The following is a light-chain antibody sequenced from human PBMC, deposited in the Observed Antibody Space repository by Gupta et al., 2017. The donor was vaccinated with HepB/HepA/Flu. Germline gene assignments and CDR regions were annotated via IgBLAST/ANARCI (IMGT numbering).Light chain of an antibody. V-gene: IGKV3-15*01. CDR2: GAS. J-gene: IGKJ2*01. Sequence: EIVMTQSPATLSVSPGERATLSCRASQRVSSNLAWYQQKPGQAPRLLIYGASTRATGIQARFSGSGSGTELTLTISSLQSEDFAVYYCQQYKNWPMYTFGQGTKLEIK. CDR3: QQYKNWPMYT. CDR1: QRVSSN.